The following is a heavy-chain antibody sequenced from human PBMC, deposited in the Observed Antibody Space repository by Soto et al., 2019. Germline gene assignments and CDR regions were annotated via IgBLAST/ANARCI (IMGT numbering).Heavy chain of an antibody. J-gene: IGHJ4*02. V-gene: IGHV5-51*07. CDR2: IYTSDSDS. D-gene: IGHD3-16*01. CDR1: GSVFTTHW. Sequence: AESLKISCKASGSVFTTHWICWVHHMGEKVLQWIAIIYTSDSDSKYSPSFQGHVTISVDKRISTAYLKWRGLQASDRAKYSCARLFTAAGFWDYFDYWGPGTLVTVSS. CDR3: ARLFTAAGFWDYFDY.